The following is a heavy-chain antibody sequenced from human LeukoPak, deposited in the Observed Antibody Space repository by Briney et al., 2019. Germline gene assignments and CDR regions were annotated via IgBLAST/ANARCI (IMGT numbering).Heavy chain of an antibody. D-gene: IGHD3-10*01. V-gene: IGHV5-10-1*01. CDR2: IDPSDSYT. CDR1: GYTFTTYW. J-gene: IGHJ4*02. Sequence: GESLQISCQGSGYTFTTYWISWVRQMPGKGLEWMGRIDPSDSYTNYSPSFQGHVTISVDQSISTAYLQWSSLKASDTAIYYCATPMVRGLNYWGQGTLVTVSS. CDR3: ATPMVRGLNY.